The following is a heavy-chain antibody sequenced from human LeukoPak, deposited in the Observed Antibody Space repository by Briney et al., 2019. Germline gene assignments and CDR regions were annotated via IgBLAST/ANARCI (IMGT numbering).Heavy chain of an antibody. J-gene: IGHJ5*02. CDR1: GFSFSDYH. CDR2: ITFSDRTI. CDR3: ARLGSGWPNWFDP. V-gene: IGHV3-11*01. D-gene: IGHD6-25*01. Sequence: GGSLRLSCAASGFSFSDYHMIWIRQPPGKGLEWVSYITFSDRTIHYADSVKGRFTISRDNARSSLYLQMNSLRAEDTAVYYCARLGSGWPNWFDPWGQGTLVTVSS.